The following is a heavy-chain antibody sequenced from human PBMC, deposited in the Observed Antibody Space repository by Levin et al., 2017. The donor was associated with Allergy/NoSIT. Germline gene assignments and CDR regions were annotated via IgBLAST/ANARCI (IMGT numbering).Heavy chain of an antibody. Sequence: LSLTCAASEFTFSDHYMSWIRQSPGKGLEWVSHMSSSGDTIYYADSVKGRFTISRDNAKNSLYLQMNSLRAEDTAVYYCARYFGYADYWGQGTLVTVSS. V-gene: IGHV3-11*01. J-gene: IGHJ4*02. D-gene: IGHD3-3*01. CDR1: EFTFSDHY. CDR2: MSSSGDTI. CDR3: ARYFGYADY.